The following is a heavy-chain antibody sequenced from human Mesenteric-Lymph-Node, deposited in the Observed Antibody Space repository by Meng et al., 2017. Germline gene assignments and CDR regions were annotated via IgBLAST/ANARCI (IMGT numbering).Heavy chain of an antibody. J-gene: IGHJ4*02. CDR3: ARGYSSGWYHEFDY. CDR2: INAGNGNT. CDR1: GYTFTSYA. Sequence: QVQLVRSGAEVKKPGASVKVSCKASGYTFTSYAMHWVRQAPGQRLEWMGWINAGNGNTKYSQKFQGRVTITRDTSASTAYMELSSLRSEDTAVYYCARGYSSGWYHEFDYWGQGTLVTVSS. D-gene: IGHD6-19*01. V-gene: IGHV1-3*01.